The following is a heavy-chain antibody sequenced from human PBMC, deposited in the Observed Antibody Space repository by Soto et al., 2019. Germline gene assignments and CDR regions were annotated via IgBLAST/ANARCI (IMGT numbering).Heavy chain of an antibody. V-gene: IGHV1-69*13. CDR1: GGTFRNYA. Sequence: SVKVSFKASGGTFRNYAITWLRQAPGQGLEWMGGIIPLFATSNYAQKFLGRLTFTADESAGTAYTELSSLRSEDTAVYYCAAVIPHTPYNSPHYFDHWGQGTLVTVSS. CDR3: AAVIPHTPYNSPHYFDH. CDR2: IIPLFATS. J-gene: IGHJ4*02. D-gene: IGHD1-20*01.